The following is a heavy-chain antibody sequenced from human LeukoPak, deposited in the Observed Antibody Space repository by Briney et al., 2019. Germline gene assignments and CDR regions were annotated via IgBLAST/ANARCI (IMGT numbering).Heavy chain of an antibody. D-gene: IGHD3-16*02. V-gene: IGHV3-11*04. CDR1: GFTFSNAW. J-gene: IGHJ4*02. CDR2: ISSSGSTI. CDR3: AKDYVWGSYRWESYFDY. Sequence: TGGSLRLSCAASGFTFSNAWMSWVRQAPGKGLEWVSYISSSGSTIYYADSVKGRFTISRDNAKNSLYLQMNSLRAEDTAVYYCAKDYVWGSYRWESYFDYWGQGTLVTVSS.